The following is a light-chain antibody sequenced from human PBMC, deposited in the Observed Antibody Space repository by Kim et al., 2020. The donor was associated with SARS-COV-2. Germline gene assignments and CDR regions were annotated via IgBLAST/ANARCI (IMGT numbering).Light chain of an antibody. CDR2: LNSDGSH. Sequence: QLVLTQSPSASASLGASVKLTCTLSSGHSSYAIAWHQQQPEKGPRYLMKLNSDGSHSKGDGIPDRFSGSSSGAERYLTISSLQSEDEADYYCQTWGTGIRVFGGGTKLNV. CDR3: QTWGTGIRV. V-gene: IGLV4-69*01. J-gene: IGLJ3*02. CDR1: SGHSSYA.